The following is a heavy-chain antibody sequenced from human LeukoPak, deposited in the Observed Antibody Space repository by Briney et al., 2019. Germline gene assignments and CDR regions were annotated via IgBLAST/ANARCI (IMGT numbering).Heavy chain of an antibody. Sequence: GGSLRLSCAASGFTFSSYAMSWVRQAPGKGLEWVSAISGSGGSTYYADSVKGRFTISRDNSKNTLYLQMNSLRAEDTAVYYCAKGWMAAADPAGSGHDDPPIWGQGTMVTVSS. V-gene: IGHV3-23*01. CDR3: AKGWMAAADPAGSGHDDPPI. CDR1: GFTFSSYA. CDR2: ISGSGGST. D-gene: IGHD6-13*01. J-gene: IGHJ3*02.